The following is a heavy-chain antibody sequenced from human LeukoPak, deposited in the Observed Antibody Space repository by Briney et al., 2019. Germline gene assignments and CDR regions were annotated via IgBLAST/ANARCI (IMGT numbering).Heavy chain of an antibody. CDR2: INPNSGGT. CDR1: GYTFTGYY. V-gene: IGHV1-2*02. CDR3: ARGAIVATIGLDY. D-gene: IGHD5-12*01. J-gene: IGHJ4*02. Sequence: ASVKVSCKASGYTFTGYYMHWVRQAPGQGLEWMGWINPNSGGTNYAQKFQGRVTMTRDTSISTAYMELSRLRSDDTAVYYCARGAIVATIGLDYWGQGTLVTVSS.